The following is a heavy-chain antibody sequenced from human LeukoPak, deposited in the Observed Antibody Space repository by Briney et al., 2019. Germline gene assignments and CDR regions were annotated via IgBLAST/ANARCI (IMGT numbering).Heavy chain of an antibody. Sequence: SETLSLTCTVSGGSLSSYYWSWIRQPAGKGLEFIGRIYVTGITNYNPSLQSRVTISVDTSNNQFSLRLSSVTAADTAVYYCAASPPVDTIMLWGQGILVTVTS. J-gene: IGHJ4*02. CDR2: IYVTGIT. D-gene: IGHD3-16*01. CDR1: GGSLSSYY. CDR3: AASPPVDTIML. V-gene: IGHV4-4*07.